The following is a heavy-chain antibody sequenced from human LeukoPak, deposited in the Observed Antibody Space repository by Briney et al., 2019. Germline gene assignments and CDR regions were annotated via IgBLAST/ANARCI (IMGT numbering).Heavy chain of an antibody. CDR3: TTDWEGYGPGYFDL. Sequence: GGSLRLSCAASGFTVSIYAMSWVRQAPGKGLEWVGRIKSKTDGGTTDYAAPVKGRFTISRDDSKNTLYLQMNSLKTEDTAVYYCTTDWEGYGPGYFDLWGRGTLVTVSS. J-gene: IGHJ2*01. D-gene: IGHD5-18*01. CDR2: IKSKTDGGTT. V-gene: IGHV3-15*01. CDR1: GFTVSIYA.